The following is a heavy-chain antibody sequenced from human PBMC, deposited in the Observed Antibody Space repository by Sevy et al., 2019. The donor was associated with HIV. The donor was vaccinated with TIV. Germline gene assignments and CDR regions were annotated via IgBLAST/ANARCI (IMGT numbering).Heavy chain of an antibody. CDR3: ARDSDGSGRYYLDYFDS. J-gene: IGHJ4*02. Sequence: ASVKVSCKTSGYTFIEHPLSWVRQAPGQGLEWMGCIRTCNGETKYAQKFQGRATMTTDTSTSTAYMELRSLRSDDTAVYYCARDSDGSGRYYLDYFDSWGQGSLVTVSS. CDR1: GYTFIEHP. D-gene: IGHD3-22*01. V-gene: IGHV1-18*01. CDR2: IRTCNGET.